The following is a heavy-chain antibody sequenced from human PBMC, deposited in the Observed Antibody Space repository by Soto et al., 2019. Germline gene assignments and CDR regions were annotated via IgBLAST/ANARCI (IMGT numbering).Heavy chain of an antibody. CDR1: GCSISSYY. D-gene: IGHD4-4*01. CDR2: IYYSGST. CDR3: ARGTTVTTEGQWLRY. J-gene: IGHJ4*02. V-gene: IGHV4-59*08. Sequence: PSETLSLTCTVSGCSISSYYWSWIRQPPGKGLEWIGYIYYSGSTNYNPSLKSRVTISVDTSKNQFSLKLSSVTAADTAVYYCARGTTVTTEGQWLRYWGQGTLVTVSS.